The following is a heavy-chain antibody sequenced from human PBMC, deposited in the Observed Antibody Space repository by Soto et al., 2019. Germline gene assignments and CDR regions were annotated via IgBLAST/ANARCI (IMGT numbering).Heavy chain of an antibody. Sequence: PGGSLILSCAASGFTVSSNYMSWVRQAPGKGLEWVSVIYSGGSTYYADSVKGRFTISRDNSKNTLYLQMNSLRAEDTAVYYCEREERWLQLYYGMDVWGQGTTVTVSS. D-gene: IGHD5-12*01. V-gene: IGHV3-53*01. CDR2: IYSGGST. J-gene: IGHJ6*02. CDR1: GFTVSSNY. CDR3: EREERWLQLYYGMDV.